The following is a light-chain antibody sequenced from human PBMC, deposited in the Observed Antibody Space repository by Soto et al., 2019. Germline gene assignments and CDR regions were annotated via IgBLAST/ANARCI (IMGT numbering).Light chain of an antibody. Sequence: EVVLTQSPSTLSSFPVDRVTLSCRASQYINTRLAWYQHRPGQAPRLLIYQTSIRAAGIPARFSASGSGTDLTLTISSLEPEDFAVYYCQQRSNWTLTFGGGTKVDI. J-gene: IGKJ4*01. CDR1: QYINTR. CDR3: QQRSNWTLT. V-gene: IGKV3-11*01. CDR2: QTS.